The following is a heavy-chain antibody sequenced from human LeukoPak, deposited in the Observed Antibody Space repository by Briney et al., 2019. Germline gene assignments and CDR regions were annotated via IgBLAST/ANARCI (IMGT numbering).Heavy chain of an antibody. CDR2: INHSGST. CDR1: GGSFSGYY. J-gene: IGHJ4*02. CDR3: ARAPQDYGGNYRLDY. V-gene: IGHV4-34*01. D-gene: IGHD4-23*01. Sequence: SETLSLTCAVYGGSFSGYYWSWIRQPPGKGLEWIGEINHSGSTNYNPSLKSRVTISVDTSKNQFSLKLSSVTAADTAVHYCARAPQDYGGNYRLDYWGQGTLVTVPS.